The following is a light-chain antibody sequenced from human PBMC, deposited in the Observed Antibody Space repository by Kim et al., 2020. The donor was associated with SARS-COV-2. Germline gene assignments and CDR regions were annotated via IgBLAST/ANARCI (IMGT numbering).Light chain of an antibody. J-gene: IGLJ1*01. CDR1: RIGAGYD. Sequence: RIGAGYDVHWHELLPTQAPYLRVYCNCHRPCGVADRLSGSESGTSASLAITGVQAEDEADYYCQFYGSRLSGDVFGSGTKVTVL. V-gene: IGLV1-40*01. CDR3: QFYGSRLSGDV. CDR2: CNC.